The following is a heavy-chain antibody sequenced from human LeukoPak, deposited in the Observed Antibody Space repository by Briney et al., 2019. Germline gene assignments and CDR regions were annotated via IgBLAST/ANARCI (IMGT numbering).Heavy chain of an antibody. J-gene: IGHJ4*02. CDR1: GYTFTGY. CDR3: TRESGSYHGNDY. CDR2: INPNNGGT. V-gene: IGHV1-2*06. Sequence: ASVKVSCKASGYTFTGYMHWVRQAPGQGLEWMERINPNNGGTNYAQKFQGRVTMTGDTSISTAYMELSSLRSDDTAVYYCTRESGSYHGNDYWGQGTLVTVSS. D-gene: IGHD1-26*01.